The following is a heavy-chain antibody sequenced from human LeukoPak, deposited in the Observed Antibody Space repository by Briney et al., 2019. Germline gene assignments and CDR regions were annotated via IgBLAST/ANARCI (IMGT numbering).Heavy chain of an antibody. CDR3: ARGSYGYLGFDY. D-gene: IGHD5-18*01. CDR2: MNPNSGNT. CDR1: GYTLTSYD. Sequence: RASVKVSCKASGYTLTSYDINWVRQATGQGLEWMGWMNPNSGNTGYAQKFQGRVTMTRNTSISTAYMELSSLRSEDTAVYYCARGSYGYLGFDYWGQGTLVTVSS. V-gene: IGHV1-8*01. J-gene: IGHJ4*02.